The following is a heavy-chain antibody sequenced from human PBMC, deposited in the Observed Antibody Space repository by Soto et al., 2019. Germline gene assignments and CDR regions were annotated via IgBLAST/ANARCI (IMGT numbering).Heavy chain of an antibody. CDR1: GGSISSTNW. J-gene: IGHJ5*02. V-gene: IGHV4-4*02. D-gene: IGHD4-17*01. Sequence: PSETLSLTCAVSGGSISSTNWWTWVRQPPGKGLEWIGEIYHSGSTNYNPSLKSRVTISIDKSNNQFSLELSSVTAADTAVYYCARETYGDYVGYFDPWGQGTLVTVSS. CDR2: IYHSGST. CDR3: ARETYGDYVGYFDP.